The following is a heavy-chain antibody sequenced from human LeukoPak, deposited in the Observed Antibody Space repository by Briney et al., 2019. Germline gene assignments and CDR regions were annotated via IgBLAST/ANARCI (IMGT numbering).Heavy chain of an antibody. CDR2: INHGGST. D-gene: IGHD1-26*01. CDR3: GRGRGATVY. J-gene: IGHJ4*02. CDR1: GWSVSGYY. V-gene: IGHV4-34*01. Sequence: SEMLSLTCAVYGWSVSGYYWSWIPQPPGNGLEWIVEINHGGSTNYNPSLKSLVTTSVDTSKHLFLLKLRSVTAADTAVYYWGRGRGATVYWGQGTLVTVSS.